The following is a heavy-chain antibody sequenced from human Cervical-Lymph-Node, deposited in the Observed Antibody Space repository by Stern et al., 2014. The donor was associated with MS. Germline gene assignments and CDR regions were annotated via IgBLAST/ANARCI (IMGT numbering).Heavy chain of an antibody. CDR3: ARDTSSPERSDW. Sequence: VQLVQSGGGVIQPGGSVRLSCTASGGIVSRDYMTGVRQAPGKGLEWVSLITNVGSTFYTDSVKGRFTISRDDSKNTVYLHMTSLRAEDTAMYYCARDTSSPERSDWWGQGTLVTVYS. V-gene: IGHV3-53*01. J-gene: IGHJ4*02. CDR1: GGIVSRDY. CDR2: ITNVGST. D-gene: IGHD1-1*01.